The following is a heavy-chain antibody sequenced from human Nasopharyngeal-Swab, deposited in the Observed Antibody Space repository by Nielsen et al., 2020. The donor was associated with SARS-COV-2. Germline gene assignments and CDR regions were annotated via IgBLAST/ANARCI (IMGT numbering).Heavy chain of an antibody. CDR1: GYSFTSYW. Sequence: GEFLKISCKGSGYSFTSYWIGWVRHLPGKGLEWMGIIYPGDSDTRYSPSFQGQVTISADKFISTAYLQWSSLKASDTAMYYCARDERVYSSSSRGAFDIWGQGTMVTVSS. J-gene: IGHJ3*02. CDR3: ARDERVYSSSSRGAFDI. CDR2: IYPGDSDT. D-gene: IGHD6-6*01. V-gene: IGHV5-51*01.